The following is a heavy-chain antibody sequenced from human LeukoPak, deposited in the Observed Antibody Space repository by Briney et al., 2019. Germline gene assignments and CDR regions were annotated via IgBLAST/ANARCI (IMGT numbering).Heavy chain of an antibody. J-gene: IGHJ6*03. V-gene: IGHV3-7*01. CDR1: GFTFSGYG. Sequence: GRSLRLSCAASGFTFSGYGMHWVRQAPGKGLEWVANIKQDGSEKYYVDSVKGRFTISRDNAKNSLYLQMNSLRAEDTAVYYCARADSSIAARLSRSSIFNYYYYMDVWGKGTTVTVSS. D-gene: IGHD6-6*01. CDR3: ARADSSIAARLSRSSIFNYYYYMDV. CDR2: IKQDGSEK.